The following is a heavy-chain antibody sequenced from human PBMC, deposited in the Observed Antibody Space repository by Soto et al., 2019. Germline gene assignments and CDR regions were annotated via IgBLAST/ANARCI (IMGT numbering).Heavy chain of an antibody. CDR1: GFTFSSYG. Sequence: GGSLRLSCAASGFTFSSYGMHWVRQAPGKGLEWVAVISYDGSNKYYADSVKGRFTISRDNSKNTLYLQMNSLRAEDTAVYYCAKFMITGTTYWGQGTLVTVSS. J-gene: IGHJ4*02. D-gene: IGHD1-7*01. CDR3: AKFMITGTTY. V-gene: IGHV3-30*18. CDR2: ISYDGSNK.